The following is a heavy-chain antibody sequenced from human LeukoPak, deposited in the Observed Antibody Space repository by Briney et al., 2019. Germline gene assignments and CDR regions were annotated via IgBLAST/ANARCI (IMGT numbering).Heavy chain of an antibody. Sequence: PGWSLRLSCAASGFIVNSYAMSWVRQAPGKGLAWVSLIYSDGVTQYADSVKGRFTISRDNSKNTLYLQMNSLRDEDTAVYFCARDRAEGKTWVEFDPWGQGTLLTVSS. CDR3: ARDRAEGKTWVEFDP. J-gene: IGHJ5*02. CDR2: IYSDGVT. CDR1: GFIVNSYA. V-gene: IGHV3-66*02.